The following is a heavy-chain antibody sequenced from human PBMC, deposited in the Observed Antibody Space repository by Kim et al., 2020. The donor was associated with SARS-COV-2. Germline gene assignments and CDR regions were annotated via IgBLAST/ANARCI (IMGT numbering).Heavy chain of an antibody. CDR2: ISAYNGNT. J-gene: IGHJ3*02. CDR3: AREGYDSSGYYYSGAFDI. CDR1: GYTFTSYG. V-gene: IGHV1-18*01. D-gene: IGHD3-22*01. Sequence: ASVKVSCKASGYTFTSYGISWVRQAPGQGLEWMGWISAYNGNTNYAQKLQGRVTMTTDTSTSTAYMELRSLRSDDTAVYYCAREGYDSSGYYYSGAFDIWGQGTMVTVSS.